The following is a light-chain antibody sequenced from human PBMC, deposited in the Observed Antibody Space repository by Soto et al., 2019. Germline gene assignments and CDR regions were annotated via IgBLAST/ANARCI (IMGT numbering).Light chain of an antibody. J-gene: IGKJ4*01. V-gene: IGKV3-11*01. CDR2: DTS. Sequence: IVLTHSPATLSLSPGDRDTLSCRASQSGGNDVNWYQQKTDQAPRLLIYDTSRRATGISDRFSGGGAGTEFTLTVSSLDPEDFAVYYCQQRYNWPLTFGGGTSVEIK. CDR3: QQRYNWPLT. CDR1: QSGGND.